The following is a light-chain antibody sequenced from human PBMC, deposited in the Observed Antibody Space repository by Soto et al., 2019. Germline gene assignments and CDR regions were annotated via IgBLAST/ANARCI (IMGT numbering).Light chain of an antibody. CDR3: QQANSFPFT. V-gene: IGKV1-27*01. J-gene: IGKJ3*01. Sequence: DIQMTQSPSSLSASLGDRVTITCRAGQNIANYLAWYQQKPGKVPKLLIYGASTLLSGVPSRFSGSGSGTDFTLTISSLQPEDFATYYCQQANSFPFTFGPGTTLDIK. CDR1: QNIANY. CDR2: GAS.